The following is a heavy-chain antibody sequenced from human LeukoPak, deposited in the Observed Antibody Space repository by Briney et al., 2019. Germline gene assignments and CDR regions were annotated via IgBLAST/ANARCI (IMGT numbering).Heavy chain of an antibody. CDR1: GFTFSSYG. CDR2: ISGSGGST. J-gene: IGHJ4*02. CDR3: AKVSSDSSGYSGLLYYFDY. V-gene: IGHV3-23*01. Sequence: PGGSLRLSCAASGFTFSSYGMSWVRQAPGKGLEWVSAISGSGGSTYYADSVKGRFTISRDNSKNTLYLQMNSLRAEDTAVYYCAKVSSDSSGYSGLLYYFDYWGQGTLVTVSS. D-gene: IGHD3-22*01.